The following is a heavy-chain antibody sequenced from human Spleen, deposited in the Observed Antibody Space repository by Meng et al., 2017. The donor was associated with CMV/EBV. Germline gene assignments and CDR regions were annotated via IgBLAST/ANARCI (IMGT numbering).Heavy chain of an antibody. Sequence: GESLKISCAASGFTVSSNYMSWIRQAPGKGLEWVSYISSSGSTIYYADSVKGRFTISRDNAKNSLYLQMNSLRAEDTAVYYCARDWGYSSFDYWGQGTLVTVSS. D-gene: IGHD5-18*01. CDR1: GFTVSSNY. CDR2: ISSSGSTI. J-gene: IGHJ4*02. V-gene: IGHV3-11*01. CDR3: ARDWGYSSFDY.